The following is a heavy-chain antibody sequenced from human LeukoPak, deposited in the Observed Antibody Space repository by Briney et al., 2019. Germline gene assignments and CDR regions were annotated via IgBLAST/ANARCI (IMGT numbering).Heavy chain of an antibody. CDR1: GSSISSYY. V-gene: IGHV4-4*07. J-gene: IGHJ3*02. CDR3: ARHPPTYGFDI. CDR2: ISTSGST. Sequence: SETLSLTCTVSGSSISSYYWSWIRQPAGKGLEWIGRISTSGSTNYNPSLRSRVTMSVDPSKNQFSLKLSSVTAADTAVYYCARHPPTYGFDIWGQGTMVTVSS.